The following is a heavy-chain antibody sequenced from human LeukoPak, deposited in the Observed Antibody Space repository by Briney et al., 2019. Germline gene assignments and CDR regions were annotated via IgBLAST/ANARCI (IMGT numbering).Heavy chain of an antibody. J-gene: IGHJ4*02. CDR2: ISYDGAKK. V-gene: IGHV3-30-3*02. CDR1: GFSFSSYA. CDR3: AKEDVNYYDSSGYFVGHD. Sequence: PGGSLRLSCAASGFSFSSYAIQWVRQAPGKGLEWVAGISYDGAKKYYADAVKGRFTLSKDTSKRTLYLQMTSLRGDDTAVYYCAKEDVNYYDSSGYFVGHDWGQGTLVTVSS. D-gene: IGHD3-22*01.